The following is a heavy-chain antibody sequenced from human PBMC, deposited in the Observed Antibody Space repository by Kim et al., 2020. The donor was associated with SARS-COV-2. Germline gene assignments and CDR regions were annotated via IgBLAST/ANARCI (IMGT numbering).Heavy chain of an antibody. J-gene: IGHJ6*01. V-gene: IGHV4-31*03. CDR1: GGSIRSGGYY. D-gene: IGHD2-15*01. Sequence: SETLSLTCTVSGGSIRSGGYYWSWIRQHPGKGLEWIGYISYSGSTYYNPSLKSRVSISQDTSKNQFSLKLNIVTGADTAVYFCSGDQGSGGSCCYYGM. CDR2: ISYSGST. CDR3: SGDQGSGGSCCYYGM.